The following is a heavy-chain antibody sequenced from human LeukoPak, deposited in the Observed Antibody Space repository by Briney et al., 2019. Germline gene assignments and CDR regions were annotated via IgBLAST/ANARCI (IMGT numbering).Heavy chain of an antibody. V-gene: IGHV3-30*04. CDR1: GFTFSSYA. D-gene: IGHD4/OR15-4a*01. CDR2: ISYDGSNK. Sequence: GGSLRLSCAASGFTFSSYAVHWVRQAPGKGLEWVAVISYDGSNKYYADSVKGRFTISRDNAKNSLYLQMNSLRAEDTAVYYCARVRRGADYWGQRTMVTVSS. CDR3: ARVRRGADY. J-gene: IGHJ4*02.